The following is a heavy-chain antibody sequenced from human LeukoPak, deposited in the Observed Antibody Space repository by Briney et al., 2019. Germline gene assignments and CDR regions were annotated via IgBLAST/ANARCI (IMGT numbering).Heavy chain of an antibody. CDR3: AKDVYSGGCTLMD. V-gene: IGHV3-23*01. Sequence: AGGSLRLSCAASGFTFINYAMTWVRQAPGKGLEWVSGISGSGGSTYYADSVKGWFTISRDNSKNTLYLLLNNLRAEDTAVYYCAKDVYSGGCTLMDWGQGTLVTVSS. CDR2: ISGSGGST. J-gene: IGHJ4*02. CDR1: GFTFINYA. D-gene: IGHD6-19*01.